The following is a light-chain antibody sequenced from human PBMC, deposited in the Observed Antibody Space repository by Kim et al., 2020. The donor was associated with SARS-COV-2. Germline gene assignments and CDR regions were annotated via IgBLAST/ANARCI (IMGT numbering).Light chain of an antibody. J-gene: IGLJ3*02. V-gene: IGLV1-44*01. CDR1: SSSSGGNT. CDR3: AELDDSLSGWV. CDR2: SKN. Sequence: GQKVSISCSRSSSSSGGNTDKWYQQLTGTAPKVLIYSKNRRPSGVPDRFFGSKSGTSASLAISGLQSEDDADYYFAELDDSLSGWVFGGGTQLTVL.